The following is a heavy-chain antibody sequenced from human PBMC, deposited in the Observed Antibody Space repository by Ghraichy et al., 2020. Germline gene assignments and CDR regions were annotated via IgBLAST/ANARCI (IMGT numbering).Heavy chain of an antibody. CDR1: GFTFNHHG. CDR3: VRWASPKVIDV. D-gene: IGHD2-2*01. CDR2: IWYDGSEK. V-gene: IGHV3-33*01. J-gene: IGHJ6*02. Sequence: GGSLRLSCAASGFTFNHHGMHWVRQAPGKGLEWVAVIWYDGSEKYYADSVKGRFTISRDNSKNTAYLEMNSLRAEDTAVYYCVRWASPKVIDVWGQGTTVTVS.